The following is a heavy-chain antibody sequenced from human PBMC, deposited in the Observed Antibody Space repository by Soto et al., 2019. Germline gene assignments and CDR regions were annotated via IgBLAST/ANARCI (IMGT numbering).Heavy chain of an antibody. CDR3: AKGPPGTTVTTFDY. Sequence: QVQLVESGGGVVQPGRSLRLSCAASGFTFSSYGMHWVRQAPGKGLEWVAVISYDGSNKYYADSVKGRFTISRDNSKNTLYLQMSSLRAEDTAVYYCAKGPPGTTVTTFDYWGQGTLVTVSS. CDR2: ISYDGSNK. D-gene: IGHD4-4*01. V-gene: IGHV3-30*18. J-gene: IGHJ4*02. CDR1: GFTFSSYG.